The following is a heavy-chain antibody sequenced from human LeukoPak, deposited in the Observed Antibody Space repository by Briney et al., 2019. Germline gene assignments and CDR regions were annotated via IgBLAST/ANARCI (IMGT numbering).Heavy chain of an antibody. D-gene: IGHD4-17*01. CDR2: ISAYNGNT. J-gene: IGHJ6*02. CDR1: GYTFTSYG. Sequence: ASVKVSCKASGYTFTSYGISWVRQAPGQGLEWMGWISAYNGNTNYAQKLQGRVTMTTDTSTSTAYMELRSLRSDDTAVYYCARHRAATVTSGYYYGMDVWGQGTTVTVSS. CDR3: ARHRAATVTSGYYYGMDV. V-gene: IGHV1-18*04.